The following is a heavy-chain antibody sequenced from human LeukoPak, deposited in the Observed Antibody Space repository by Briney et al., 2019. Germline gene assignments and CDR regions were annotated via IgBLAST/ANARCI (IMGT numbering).Heavy chain of an antibody. Sequence: SETLSLTCTVSGGSISSYYWSWIRQPPGKGLEWIGYIYYSGSTNYNPSLKSQVTISVDTSKNQFSLKLSSVTAADTAVYYCARVPGDGYNYPYYFDYWGQGTLVTVSS. D-gene: IGHD5-24*01. CDR2: IYYSGST. J-gene: IGHJ4*02. CDR1: GGSISSYY. CDR3: ARVPGDGYNYPYYFDY. V-gene: IGHV4-59*01.